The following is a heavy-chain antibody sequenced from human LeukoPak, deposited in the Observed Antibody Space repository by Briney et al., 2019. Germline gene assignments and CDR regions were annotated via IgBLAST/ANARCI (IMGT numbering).Heavy chain of an antibody. CDR1: GFTFSSYA. Sequence: GGSLRLSCAASGFTFSSYAMSWVRQAPGKGLEWVSAISGSGGSTYYADSVKGRFTISRDNSKNTLYLQMNSLRAEDTAVYYCAKDTAYYYDSSGYPYYFDYWGQGTLVTVSS. CDR3: AKDTAYYYDSSGYPYYFDY. CDR2: ISGSGGST. D-gene: IGHD3-22*01. V-gene: IGHV3-23*01. J-gene: IGHJ4*02.